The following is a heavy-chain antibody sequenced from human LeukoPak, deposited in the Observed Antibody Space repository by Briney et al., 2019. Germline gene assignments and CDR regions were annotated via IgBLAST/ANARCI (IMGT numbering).Heavy chain of an antibody. J-gene: IGHJ4*02. Sequence: GGALRLSCAAPGFTFSRYEMNWVRQAPGNGLEWVSYISSSGSTIYYADSVKGQFTISRDNAKNSLYLQMNSLRAEDTAVYYCARDGGPDVDTAMVRPFDYWGQGTLVTVSS. D-gene: IGHD5-18*01. CDR2: ISSSGSTI. CDR3: ARDGGPDVDTAMVRPFDY. V-gene: IGHV3-48*03. CDR1: GFTFSRYE.